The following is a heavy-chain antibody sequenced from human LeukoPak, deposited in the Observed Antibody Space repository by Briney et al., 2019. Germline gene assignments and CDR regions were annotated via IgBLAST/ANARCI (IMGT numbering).Heavy chain of an antibody. D-gene: IGHD5-12*01. CDR1: GIIFSNFA. CDR2: ITGTSGRT. V-gene: IGHV3-23*01. J-gene: IGHJ5*02. Sequence: GGSLRLSCEVSGIIFSNFAMAWVRQAPGKGLEWVSLITGTSGRTYYAASVKGRFTISRDNSKKTLYLQMNSLRAEDTALYYCAKEQRGYSGYMVGSCFDPWGQGTLVTVSS. CDR3: AKEQRGYSGYMVGSCFDP.